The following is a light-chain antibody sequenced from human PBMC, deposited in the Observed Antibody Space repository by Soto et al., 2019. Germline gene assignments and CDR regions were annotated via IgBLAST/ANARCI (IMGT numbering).Light chain of an antibody. Sequence: QSVLAQPASVSGSPGQSITISCTGTATDIDAYNYVSWYLQYPGKAPKLLIYGVSNRPSGASDRFSGSKSGNTASLTISGLQAEDEADYYCSSYTSSSTYVFGTGTKVTVL. CDR3: SSYTSSSTYV. CDR2: GVS. J-gene: IGLJ1*01. V-gene: IGLV2-14*01. CDR1: ATDIDAYNY.